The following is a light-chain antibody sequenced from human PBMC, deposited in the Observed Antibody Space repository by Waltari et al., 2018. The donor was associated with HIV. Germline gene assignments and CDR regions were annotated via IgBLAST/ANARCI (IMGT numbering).Light chain of an antibody. Sequence: QSALTQPASVSGSPGQSLTISCTGTSTDVGAYDYVSWYQQHPGGAPTLLLYANNTRPSGVPDRFSGAKSGTSASLAITGLQAEDEADYYCQSYDSSLSVSVVFGGGTKLTVL. CDR2: ANN. J-gene: IGLJ2*01. CDR3: QSYDSSLSVSVV. V-gene: IGLV2-14*03. CDR1: STDVGAYDY.